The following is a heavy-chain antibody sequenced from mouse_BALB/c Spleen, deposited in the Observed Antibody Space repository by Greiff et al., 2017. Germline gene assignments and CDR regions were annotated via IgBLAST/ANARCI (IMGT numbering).Heavy chain of an antibody. V-gene: IGHV5-6-4*01. CDR2: ISSGGRYT. D-gene: IGHD2-3*01. CDR1: GFTFSSFG. CDR3: TRIYDGYHYAMDY. Sequence: EVQLVESGGGLVQPGGSRKLSCAASGFTFSSFGMHWVRQTPEKRLEWVATISSGGRYTYYPDSVKGRFTISRDNAKNTLYLQMSSLKSEDTAMYYCTRIYDGYHYAMDYWGQGTSVTVSS. J-gene: IGHJ4*01.